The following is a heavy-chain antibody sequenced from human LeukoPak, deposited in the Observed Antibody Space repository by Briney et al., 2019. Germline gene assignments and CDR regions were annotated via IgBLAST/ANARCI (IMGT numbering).Heavy chain of an antibody. CDR3: ARGPGATLLDH. J-gene: IGHJ4*02. D-gene: IGHD1-26*01. V-gene: IGHV4-61*08. CDR2: IYYSGST. Sequence: SETLSLTCTVSGGSISSGDYYWSWIRQPPGKGLEWIGYIYYSGSTNYNPSLKSRVTISVDTSKNQFSLKLSSVTAADTAVYYCARGPGATLLDHWGQGTLVTVSS. CDR1: GGSISSGDYY.